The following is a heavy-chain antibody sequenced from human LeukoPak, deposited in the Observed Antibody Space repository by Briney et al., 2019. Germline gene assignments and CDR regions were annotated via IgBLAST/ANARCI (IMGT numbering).Heavy chain of an antibody. CDR3: ARDRDYYDSSCYLDY. CDR1: GFTFSSYA. J-gene: IGHJ4*01. Sequence: GRSLRLSYAASGFTFSSYAMHWVRQAPGKGLEWVAVISYDGSNKYYADSVKGRFIISRDNSKNTLYLQMISLRAEDTAVYYCARDRDYYDSSCYLDYWGQGTLVTVSS. D-gene: IGHD3-22*01. V-gene: IGHV3-30*01. CDR2: ISYDGSNK.